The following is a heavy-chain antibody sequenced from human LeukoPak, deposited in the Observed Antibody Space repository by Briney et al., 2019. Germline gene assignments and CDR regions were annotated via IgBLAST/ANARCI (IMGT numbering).Heavy chain of an antibody. CDR2: ISYDGSNK. CDR3: ARDPKISSVGIAEGTFWDV. CDR1: GFTFSSYW. D-gene: IGHD6-13*01. J-gene: IGHJ6*02. V-gene: IGHV3-30-3*01. Sequence: PGGSLRLSCVASGFTFSSYWMHWVRQAPGKGLEWVAVISYDGSNKYYADSVKGRFTISRDNSKNTLYLQMNSLRAEDTGVYYCARDPKISSVGIAEGTFWDVWGQGTTVTVSS.